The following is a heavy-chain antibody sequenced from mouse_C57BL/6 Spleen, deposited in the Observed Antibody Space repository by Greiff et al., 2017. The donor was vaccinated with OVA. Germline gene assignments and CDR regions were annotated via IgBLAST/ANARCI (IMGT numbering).Heavy chain of an antibody. D-gene: IGHD2-12*01. CDR2: ISDGGSYT. CDR1: GFTFSSYA. CDR3: ARENYSLYYFDY. V-gene: IGHV5-4*01. J-gene: IGHJ2*01. Sequence: EVKLVESGGGLVKPGGSLKLSCAASGFTFSSYAMSWVRQTPEKRLEWVATISDGGSYTYYPDNVKGRFTISRDNAKNNLYLQMSHLKSEDTAMYYCARENYSLYYFDYWGQGTTLTVSS.